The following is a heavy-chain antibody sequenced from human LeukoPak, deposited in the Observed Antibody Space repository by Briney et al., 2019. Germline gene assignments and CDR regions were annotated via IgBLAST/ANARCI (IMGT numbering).Heavy chain of an antibody. Sequence: GGSLRLSCAASGFTFSNSGMNWVRQAPGKGLEWVSTISASGDSTYYADSVKGRFTSFRDNSKNTLYLQMNSLRAEDTAVYYCAKGAYYADWGQGTLVTVSS. D-gene: IGHD3-3*01. J-gene: IGHJ4*02. CDR3: AKGAYYAD. CDR2: ISASGDST. V-gene: IGHV3-23*01. CDR1: GFTFSNSG.